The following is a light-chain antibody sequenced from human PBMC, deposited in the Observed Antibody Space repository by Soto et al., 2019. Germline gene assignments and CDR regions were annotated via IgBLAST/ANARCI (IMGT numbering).Light chain of an antibody. CDR1: CSDVGGDNH. V-gene: IGLV2-11*01. CDR2: DVT. Sequence: QSALTQPRSVSGSPGQSVTISCTGTCSDVGGDNHVSWYQQHPGKAPKLLIYDVTKRPSGVPDRFSGSKSGNTASLTIFGLQAEDEADYFCCSHAGSYTWVFGGGTKLTVL. CDR3: CSHAGSYTWV. J-gene: IGLJ3*02.